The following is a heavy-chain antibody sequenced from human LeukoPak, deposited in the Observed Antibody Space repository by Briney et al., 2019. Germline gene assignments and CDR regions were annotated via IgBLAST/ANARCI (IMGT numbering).Heavy chain of an antibody. CDR2: INPSGGST. V-gene: IGHV1-46*01. D-gene: IGHD3-22*01. CDR1: GYTFTSYY. Sequence: ASVKVSCKASGYTFTSYYMHWVRQAPGQGLEWMGIINPSGGSTSYAQKFQGRVTMTRHTSTSTVYMELSSLRSEDTAVYYCARDGYYYDSSGYYLDYWGQGTLVTVSS. CDR3: ARDGYYYDSSGYYLDY. J-gene: IGHJ4*02.